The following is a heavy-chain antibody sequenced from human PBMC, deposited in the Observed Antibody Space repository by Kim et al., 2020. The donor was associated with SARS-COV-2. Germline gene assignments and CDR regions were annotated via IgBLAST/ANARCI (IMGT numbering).Heavy chain of an antibody. CDR2: IKSKTDGGTT. D-gene: IGHD3-22*01. CDR1: GFTFSNAW. V-gene: IGHV3-15*01. Sequence: GGSLRLSCAASGFTFSNAWMSWVRQAPGKGLEWVGRIKSKTDGGTTDYAAPVKGRFTISRDDSKNTLYLQMNSLKTEDTAVYYCTTGYYYDSSPQAYWGQGTLVTVSS. J-gene: IGHJ4*02. CDR3: TTGYYYDSSPQAY.